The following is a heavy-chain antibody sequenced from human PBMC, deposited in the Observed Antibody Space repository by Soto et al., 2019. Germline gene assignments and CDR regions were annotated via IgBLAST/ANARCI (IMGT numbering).Heavy chain of an antibody. CDR1: GGSISSSSYY. J-gene: IGHJ3*02. CDR2: IYYSGST. V-gene: IGHV4-39*01. D-gene: IGHD2-2*01. Sequence: QLQLQEPGPGLVKPSETLSLTCTVSGGSISSSSYYWGWIRQPPGKGLEWIGSIYYSGSTYYNPSLKSRVTISVDTSKNRFSLKLSSVTAADTAVYYCARHLVVPAAIYAFDIWGQGTMVTVSS. CDR3: ARHLVVPAAIYAFDI.